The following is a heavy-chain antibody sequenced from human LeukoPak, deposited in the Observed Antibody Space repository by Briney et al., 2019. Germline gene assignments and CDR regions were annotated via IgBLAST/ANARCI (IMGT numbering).Heavy chain of an antibody. V-gene: IGHV1-2*02. CDR2: INPNSGGT. J-gene: IGHJ6*02. D-gene: IGHD3-3*01. Sequence: ASVKVSCKASGYTFTGNYVHWVRQAPGQGLEWMGWINPNSGGTNYAQKFQGRVTMTRDTSISTAYMELSRLRSDDTAVYYCARNFVGSTIFGVVISYYYGMDVWGQGTTVTVSS. CDR3: ARNFVGSTIFGVVISYYYGMDV. CDR1: GYTFTGNY.